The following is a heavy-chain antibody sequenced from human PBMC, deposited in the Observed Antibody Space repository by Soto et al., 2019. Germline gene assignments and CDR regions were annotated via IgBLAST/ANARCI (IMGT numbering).Heavy chain of an antibody. CDR3: ASHYDMWSGYLSPVDY. Sequence: QVQLVESGGDLVKPGGSLRLSCAASGYTFSDYYMSWIRQAPGKGLEWISYIDTSGTKIYYADSVKGRFTITRDNAKNSLYLEMNSLRDDETAVYYCASHYDMWSGYLSPVDYWGQGTLVTVSS. CDR2: IDTSGTKI. J-gene: IGHJ4*02. V-gene: IGHV3-11*01. CDR1: GYTFSDYY. D-gene: IGHD3-3*01.